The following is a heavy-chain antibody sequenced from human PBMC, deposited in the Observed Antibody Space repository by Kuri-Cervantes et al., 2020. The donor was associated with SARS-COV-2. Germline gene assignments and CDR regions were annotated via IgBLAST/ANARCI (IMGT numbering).Heavy chain of an antibody. CDR1: GFTFSSYA. D-gene: IGHD2/OR15-2a*01. Sequence: GESLKISCAASGFTFSSYAMHWVRQAPGKGLEYVSAISSNGGSTYYADSVKGRFTISRDNSKNTLYLQMGSLRAEDMAVYYCASCKFDTSQIDYWGQGTLVTVSS. J-gene: IGHJ4*02. V-gene: IGHV3-64*02. CDR2: ISSNGGST. CDR3: ASCKFDTSQIDY.